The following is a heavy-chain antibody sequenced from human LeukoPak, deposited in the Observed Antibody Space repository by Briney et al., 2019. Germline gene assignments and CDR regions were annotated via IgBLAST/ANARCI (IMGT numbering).Heavy chain of an antibody. CDR1: GYTFNDYY. CDR3: SRNYYGSVSKYN. J-gene: IGHJ4*02. V-gene: IGHV1-2*02. Sequence: SVNVSYMASGYTFNDYYMLWVRQAPGPGLEWIGWVYPNRCGTNYAQQFQGKVTMTRDTSIGPAYVELHAQRCDDPAEYYGSRNYYGSVSKYNGGQETLLTVSS. CDR2: VYPNRCGT. D-gene: IGHD3-10*01.